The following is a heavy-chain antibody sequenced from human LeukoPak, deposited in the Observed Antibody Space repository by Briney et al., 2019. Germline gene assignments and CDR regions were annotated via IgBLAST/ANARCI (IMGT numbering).Heavy chain of an antibody. CDR3: ARQYAVPAANDY. CDR1: GYSFTSYW. CDR2: IYPGDSDT. J-gene: IGHJ4*02. Sequence: PGGSLRLSCKGSGYSFTSYWIGWVRQMPGKGLEWMGIIYPGDSDTRYSPSFQGQVTISADKSISTAYLQWSSLKASDTAMYYRARQYAVPAANDYWGQGTLVTVSS. D-gene: IGHD2-2*01. V-gene: IGHV5-51*01.